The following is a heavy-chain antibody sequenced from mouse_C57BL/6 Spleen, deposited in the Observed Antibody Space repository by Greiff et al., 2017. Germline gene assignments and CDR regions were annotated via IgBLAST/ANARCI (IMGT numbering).Heavy chain of an antibody. J-gene: IGHJ4*01. CDR2: IRLKSDNYAT. CDR1: GFTFSNYW. D-gene: IGHD2-3*01. CDR3: TRPDGYYGGGDY. Sequence: EVKLVESGGGLVQPGGSMKLSCVASGFTFSNYWMNWVRQSPEKGLEWVAQIRLKSDNYATHYAESVKGRFTISRDDSKSSVYLQMNNLRAEDTGIYYCTRPDGYYGGGDYWGQGTSVTVSS. V-gene: IGHV6-3*01.